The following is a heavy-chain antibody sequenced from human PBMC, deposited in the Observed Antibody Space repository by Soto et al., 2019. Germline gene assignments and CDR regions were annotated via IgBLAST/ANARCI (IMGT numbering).Heavy chain of an antibody. CDR2: INAGNGNT. D-gene: IGHD3-3*01. V-gene: IGHV1-3*01. Sequence: GASVKVSCKASGYTFTSYAMHWVRQAPGQRLEWMGWINAGNGNTKYSQKFQGRVTITRDTSASTAYMELSSLRSEDTAVYYCARGEHHDFWSGYYKGDAFDIWGQGTMVTVSS. CDR1: GYTFTSYA. J-gene: IGHJ3*02. CDR3: ARGEHHDFWSGYYKGDAFDI.